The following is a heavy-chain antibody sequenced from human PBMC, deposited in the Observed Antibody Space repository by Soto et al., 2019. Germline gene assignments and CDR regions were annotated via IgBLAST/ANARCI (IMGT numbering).Heavy chain of an antibody. J-gene: IGHJ5*02. V-gene: IGHV5-51*01. CDR1: GYSFTSYW. CDR2: IYPGDSDT. D-gene: IGHD6-6*01. CDR3: ERSAGDIADRRFWFDT. Sequence: PGESLKISCKGSGYSFTSYWIGWVRQMPGKGLEWMGIIYPGDSDTRYSPSFQGQVTISADKSISTAYLQWSSLKASDTAMYYCERSAGDIADRRFWFDTWGQGTLVTVSS.